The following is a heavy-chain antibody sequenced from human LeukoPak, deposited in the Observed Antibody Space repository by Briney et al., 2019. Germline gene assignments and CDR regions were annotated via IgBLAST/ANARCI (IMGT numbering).Heavy chain of an antibody. CDR2: IRSITDGGTT. D-gene: IGHD3-22*01. CDR1: GFTFNNAW. V-gene: IGHV3-15*01. Sequence: GGSLRLSCAASGFTFNNAWMSWVRQAPGRGLEWVGRIRSITDGGTTDYAAPVKGRFTISRDDSKNTLYLQMNSLRTEDTAVYYCARDLELVYYDSSGYDYWGQGTLVIVSS. CDR3: ARDLELVYYDSSGYDY. J-gene: IGHJ4*02.